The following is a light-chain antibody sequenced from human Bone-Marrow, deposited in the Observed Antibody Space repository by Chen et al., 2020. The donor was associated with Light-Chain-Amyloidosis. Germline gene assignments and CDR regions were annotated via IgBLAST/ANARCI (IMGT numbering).Light chain of an antibody. CDR2: DDS. CDR3: QVWNRSRDRPV. V-gene: IGLV3-21*02. Sequence: SYVLTQPSSVSVALGQTATLACGRNNIGSTSVHWYQPTPGPAPLRVVYDDSGRPPGIPERLSGAKYGKTATLTISRVGAGDAAEYYCQVWNRSRDRPVFGRGTKITIL. J-gene: IGLJ3*02. CDR1: NIGSTS.